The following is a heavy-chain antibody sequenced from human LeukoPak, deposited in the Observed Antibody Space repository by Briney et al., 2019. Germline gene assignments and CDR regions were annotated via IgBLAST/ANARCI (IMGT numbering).Heavy chain of an antibody. J-gene: IGHJ3*02. V-gene: IGHV3-23*01. CDR3: VVVVTATPPAFDI. D-gene: IGHD2-21*02. CDR1: GLTFSSYA. Sequence: GGSLRLSCAASGLTFSSYAMSWVRQAPGKGLEWVSAISGSGGSTYYADSVKGRFTISRDNSKNTLYLQLNSLRAEDTAVYYVVVVVTATPPAFDIWGQGTMVTVSS. CDR2: ISGSGGST.